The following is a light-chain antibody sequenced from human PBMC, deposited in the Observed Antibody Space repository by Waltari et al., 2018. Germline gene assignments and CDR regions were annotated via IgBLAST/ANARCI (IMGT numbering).Light chain of an antibody. J-gene: IGKJ4*01. Sequence: DIVMTQSPLSLPVTPGEPASISCRSSQSLLHSNGYNYLNWYLQKPGQSPQHLIYLGSKRASGFPDRLSGSGSGTDCTLKISRVEAEDVGVYYCMKALQIPLTFGGGPKVKIK. CDR3: MKALQIPLT. V-gene: IGKV2-28*01. CDR1: QSLLHSNGYNY. CDR2: LGS.